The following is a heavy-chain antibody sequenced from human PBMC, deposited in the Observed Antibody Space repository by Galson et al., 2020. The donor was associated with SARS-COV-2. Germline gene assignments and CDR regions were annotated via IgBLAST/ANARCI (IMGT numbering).Heavy chain of an antibody. CDR1: GGSVNNYF. D-gene: IGHD6-19*01. J-gene: IGHJ6*02. Sequence: SETLSLTCSVSGGSVNNYFWSWIRQRAGKGLEWLGRVHSSGSPKYNPSLKTRVTMSVETAKNQFSLKLTSVTAADTAVYYCARDQRPWLAAQYYYYGMDVWGQGTTVTVSS. CDR2: VHSSGSP. V-gene: IGHV4-4*07. CDR3: ARDQRPWLAAQYYYYGMDV.